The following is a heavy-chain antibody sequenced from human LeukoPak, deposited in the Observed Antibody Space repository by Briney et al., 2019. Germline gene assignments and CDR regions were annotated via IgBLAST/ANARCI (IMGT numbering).Heavy chain of an antibody. CDR2: IRSKANSYAT. J-gene: IGHJ4*02. Sequence: GSLRLSCAASGFTFSGSAMQWVRQASGKGLEWVGRIRSKANSYATAYAASVKGRFTISRDDSKNTAYLQMNSLKTEDTAVYYCTRRGDYGSSDYWGQGTLVTVSS. CDR3: TRRGDYGSSDY. D-gene: IGHD4/OR15-4a*01. V-gene: IGHV3-73*01. CDR1: GFTFSGSA.